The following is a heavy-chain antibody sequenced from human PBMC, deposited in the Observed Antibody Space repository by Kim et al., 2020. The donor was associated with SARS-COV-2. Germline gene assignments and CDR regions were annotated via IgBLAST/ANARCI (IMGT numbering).Heavy chain of an antibody. V-gene: IGHV5-10-1*01. Sequence: GESLKISCKGSGYSFTSYWISWVRQMPGKGLEWMGKIHPSDSYINYSPSYQGHVTISGDKSISTAYLQWSSLKASDTATYYRARFYGSWSFDDPYYYGMDVWGQGTTVTVSS. CDR2: IHPSDSYI. D-gene: IGHD3-10*01. J-gene: IGHJ6*02. CDR1: GYSFTSYW. CDR3: ARFYGSWSFDDPYYYGMDV.